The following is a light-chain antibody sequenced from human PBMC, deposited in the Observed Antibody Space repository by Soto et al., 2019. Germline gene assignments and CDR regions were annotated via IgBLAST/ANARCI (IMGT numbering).Light chain of an antibody. CDR2: DVN. Sequence: QYALTQPASVSGSPGQSITISCTGTSSDVGGYNFVSWYQQHPGKVPKLMIFDVNRRPSGVSDRFSGSKSGNTASLTISGRQAEDEGDYYCCSYTSSSTHVFGSGTKLTVL. CDR3: CSYTSSSTHV. J-gene: IGLJ1*01. CDR1: SSDVGGYNF. V-gene: IGLV2-14*03.